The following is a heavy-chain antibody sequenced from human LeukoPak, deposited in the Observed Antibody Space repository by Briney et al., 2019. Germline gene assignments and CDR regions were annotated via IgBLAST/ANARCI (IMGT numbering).Heavy chain of an antibody. J-gene: IGHJ4*02. Sequence: GRSLRLSCAASGFTFRTFNMHWLRQSPGKGLEWVAVFSSDGRSTFYAENVQGRFTLSRDNSKNTLSLQMNSLRAEDTAVYYCAKSYYYHSESFDYWGQGTLVTVSS. V-gene: IGHV3-30*18. CDR3: AKSYYYHSESFDY. CDR1: GFTFRTFN. CDR2: FSSDGRST. D-gene: IGHD3-10*01.